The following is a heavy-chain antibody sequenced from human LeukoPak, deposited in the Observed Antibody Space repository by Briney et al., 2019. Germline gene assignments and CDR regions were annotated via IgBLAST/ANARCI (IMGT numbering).Heavy chain of an antibody. CDR2: ISGSGGTT. CDR1: GFTFSSYA. J-gene: IGHJ4*02. CDR3: PDEYDYGGYFDN. Sequence: PGRSLRLSCAASGFTFSSYAMSAVRQAPGKGLEWVSAISGSGGTTNYADPAKGRFPNPRNNSKNTPPLQMNIRTPQDPPVNYGPDEYDYGGYFDNWGQGTLVTVSS. V-gene: IGHV3-23*01. D-gene: IGHD4-23*01.